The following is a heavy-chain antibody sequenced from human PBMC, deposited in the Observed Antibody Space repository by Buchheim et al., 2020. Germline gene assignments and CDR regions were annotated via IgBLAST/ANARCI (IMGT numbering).Heavy chain of an antibody. D-gene: IGHD6-6*01. CDR3: ARDGGEYSRQNWFDP. CDR1: GFTFSSYG. V-gene: IGHV3-33*01. CDR2: IWYDGSNK. J-gene: IGHJ5*02. Sequence: QVQLVESGGGVVQPGRSLRLSCAASGFTFSSYGMHWVRQAPGKGLEWVAVIWYDGSNKYYADSVKGRFTISRANSKNTLYLQMNSLRAEDTAVYYCARDGGEYSRQNWFDPWGQGTL.